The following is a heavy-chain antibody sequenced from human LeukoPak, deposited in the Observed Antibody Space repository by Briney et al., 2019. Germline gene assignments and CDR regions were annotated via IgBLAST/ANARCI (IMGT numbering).Heavy chain of an antibody. Sequence: GSLRLSCAASGFTFSSYAMSWVRQAPGKGLEWVSAISGSGGSTYYADSVKGRFTISRDNSKNTLYLQMNSLRAEDTAVYYCAKGEGGIAVAGPGYFDYWGQGTLVTVSS. CDR1: GFTFSSYA. J-gene: IGHJ4*02. V-gene: IGHV3-23*01. CDR2: ISGSGGST. CDR3: AKGEGGIAVAGPGYFDY. D-gene: IGHD6-19*01.